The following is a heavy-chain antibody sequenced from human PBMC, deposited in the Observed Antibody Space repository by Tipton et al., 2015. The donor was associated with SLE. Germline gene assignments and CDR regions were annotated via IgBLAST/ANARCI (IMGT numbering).Heavy chain of an antibody. Sequence: LRLSCTVPGGSISSYYWSWIRQPPGKGLEWIGRIYYIGSTSYNPSLKSRVTISVDTSKNQFSLKLSSVTAADTAVYFCARHLGVIVAFEVWGQGTVLTVSS. J-gene: IGHJ3*01. CDR1: GGSISSYY. V-gene: IGHV4-59*08. D-gene: IGHD3-10*01. CDR3: ARHLGVIVAFEV. CDR2: IYYIGST.